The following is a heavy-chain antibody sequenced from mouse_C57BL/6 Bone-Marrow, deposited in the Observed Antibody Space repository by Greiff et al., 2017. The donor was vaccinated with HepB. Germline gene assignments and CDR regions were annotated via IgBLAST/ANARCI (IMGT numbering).Heavy chain of an antibody. CDR2: IEPEDGET. V-gene: IGHV14-2*01. Sequence: VQLQQSGAELVKPGASVKLSCTASGFTITDYYMHWVKQRPEQGLEWIGRIEPEDGETKYAPKFQGKATITADTSSNTAYLQLSSLTSESAAVYYCARVATVYYYAMDYWGQGTSVTVSS. CDR1: GFTITDYY. CDR3: ARVATVYYYAMDY. J-gene: IGHJ4*01. D-gene: IGHD1-1*01.